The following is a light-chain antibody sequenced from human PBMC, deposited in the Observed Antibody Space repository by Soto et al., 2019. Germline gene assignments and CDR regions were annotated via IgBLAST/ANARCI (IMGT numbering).Light chain of an antibody. Sequence: EIVLTQSPSTLFLSPGERATLSCRASQSVGNNYLSWYQQKPGQAPRLLIYNASNRAAGIPDRFSGSGSGTDFSLNISRLEPEDVAVYFCHQHATSPLTFGPGNKVSVK. V-gene: IGKV3-20*01. J-gene: IGKJ3*01. CDR2: NAS. CDR1: QSVGNNY. CDR3: HQHATSPLT.